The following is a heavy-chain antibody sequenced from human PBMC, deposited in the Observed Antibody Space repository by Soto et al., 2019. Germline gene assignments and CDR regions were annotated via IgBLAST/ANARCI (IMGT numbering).Heavy chain of an antibody. CDR2: ISYDGTNK. Sequence: QVQLVESGGGVVQPGRSLRLSCAASGFTFSSYGMHWVRQPPGKGLEWVAIISYDGTNKYYADSVRGRFTISRDNSKNTLYLQMNSLRAEDSAVYYCAKPPMTTVTSIGYYSCFDPWGQGTLVTVSS. CDR1: GFTFSSYG. D-gene: IGHD4-17*01. V-gene: IGHV3-30*18. J-gene: IGHJ5*02. CDR3: AKPPMTTVTSIGYYSCFDP.